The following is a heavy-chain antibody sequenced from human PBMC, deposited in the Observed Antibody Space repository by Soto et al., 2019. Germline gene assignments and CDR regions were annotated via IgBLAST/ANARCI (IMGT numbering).Heavy chain of an antibody. CDR2: IYYSGST. D-gene: IGHD3-3*01. V-gene: IGHV4-39*01. CDR3: ARTTIFGVVIILAGWFDP. Sequence: PXATLSLTCTVSGGSISSSSYYWGWIRQPPGKGLEWIGSIYYSGSTYYNPSPKSRVTISVDTSKNQFSLKLSSVTAADTAVYYCARTTIFGVVIILAGWFDPWGQGTLVTVSS. CDR1: GGSISSSSYY. J-gene: IGHJ5*02.